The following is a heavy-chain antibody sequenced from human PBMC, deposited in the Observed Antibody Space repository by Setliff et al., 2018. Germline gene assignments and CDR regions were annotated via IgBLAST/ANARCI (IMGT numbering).Heavy chain of an antibody. CDR3: VNARMVTTWGRAY. D-gene: IGHD4-17*01. Sequence: QTGGSLRLSCSASGFTFSSYAMTWVRQAPGKGLEWVSSISGSGRTTYYAASVKGRLTISRDNSRNTLFPQMNSLRADDTAVYFCVNARMVTTWGRAYWGQGTLVTVSS. CDR1: GFTFSSYA. CDR2: ISGSGRTT. V-gene: IGHV3-23*01. J-gene: IGHJ4*02.